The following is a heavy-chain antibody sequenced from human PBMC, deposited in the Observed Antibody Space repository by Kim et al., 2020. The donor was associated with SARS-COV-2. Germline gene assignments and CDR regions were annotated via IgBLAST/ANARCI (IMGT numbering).Heavy chain of an antibody. D-gene: IGHD3-10*01. J-gene: IGHJ4*02. CDR3: ARGEDYYDSGSYPLSFDY. V-gene: IGHV4-59*01. Sequence: SETLSLTCTVSGGSISSYDWSWIRQPPGKGLEWIGYIYYSGSTNYNPSLKSRVTISVDTSKNQFSLKLSSVTAADTAVYYCARGEDYYDSGSYPLSFDYWGQGILVTVSS. CDR1: GGSISSYD. CDR2: IYYSGST.